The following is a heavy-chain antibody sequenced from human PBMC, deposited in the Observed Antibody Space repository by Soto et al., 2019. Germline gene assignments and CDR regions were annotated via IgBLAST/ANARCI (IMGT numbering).Heavy chain of an antibody. D-gene: IGHD3-22*01. V-gene: IGHV3-74*01. CDR3: ARALTYYYDIDY. Sequence: PGGSLRLSCVASGFTFSSYLMHWVRQAPGKGLVWVSRINSDGSRTTYADSVRGRFTISRDNAKNMLHLQMNSLRAEDTAVYYCARALTYYYDIDYWGQGTLVTVSS. J-gene: IGHJ4*02. CDR2: INSDGSRT. CDR1: GFTFSSYL.